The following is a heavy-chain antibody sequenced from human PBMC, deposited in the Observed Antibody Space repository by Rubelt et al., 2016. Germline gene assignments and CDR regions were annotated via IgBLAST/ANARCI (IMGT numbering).Heavy chain of an antibody. Sequence: QVQLVQSGAEVKKPGASVKVSCKASGYIFTGYYIHWVRQAPGQGLEWMGWINPNSGSTNYAQRLQGRVTMTTETSTGTVYSELSSLRSEDTAVYYCARAPYYVSGAYYGLDVWGQGTTVAVSS. J-gene: IGHJ6*02. D-gene: IGHD3-10*01. CDR1: GYIFTGYY. CDR3: ARAPYYVSGAYYGLDV. V-gene: IGHV1-2*02. CDR2: INPNSGST.